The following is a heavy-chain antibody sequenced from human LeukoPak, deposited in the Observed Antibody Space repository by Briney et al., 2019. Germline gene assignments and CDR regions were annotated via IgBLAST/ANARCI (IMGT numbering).Heavy chain of an antibody. CDR3: ARGVCSGGSCYSEWNY. Sequence: PSETMSLTSAVYGGSFSGYYWSWIRQPPGKGREWIGEINYSGSTKYNPSLKSRVTISVDTSKNQFSLKLNSVTAADTAVYYCARGVCSGGSCYSEWNYWGQGTLVTDSS. CDR1: GGSFSGYY. D-gene: IGHD2-15*01. J-gene: IGHJ4*02. CDR2: INYSGST. V-gene: IGHV4-34*01.